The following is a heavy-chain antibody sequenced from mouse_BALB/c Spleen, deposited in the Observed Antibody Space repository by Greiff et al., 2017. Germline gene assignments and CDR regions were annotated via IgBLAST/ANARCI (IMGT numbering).Heavy chain of an antibody. CDR3: ARSGLLRWMDY. CDR2: ISYSGST. J-gene: IGHJ4*01. CDR1: GYSITSDYA. Sequence: EVQLVESGPGLVKPSQSLSLTCTVTGYSITSDYAWNWIRQFPGNKLEWMGYISYSGSTSYNPSLKSRISITRDTSKNQFFLQLNSVTTEDTATYYCARSGLLRWMDYWGQGTSVTVSS. V-gene: IGHV3-2*02. D-gene: IGHD2-3*01.